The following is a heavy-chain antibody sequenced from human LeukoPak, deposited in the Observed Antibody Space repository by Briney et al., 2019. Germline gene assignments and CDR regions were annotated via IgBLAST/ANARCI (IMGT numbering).Heavy chain of an antibody. Sequence: SETLSLTCTVSGGSISSSSYYWGWIRQPPGKGLEWIGSIYYSGSTYYNPSLKSRVTISVDTSKNQFSLKLSSVTAADTAVYYCARVLTGGYSYGSPWGQGTLVTVSS. V-gene: IGHV4-39*01. CDR2: IYYSGST. CDR1: GGSISSSSYY. J-gene: IGHJ5*02. D-gene: IGHD5-18*01. CDR3: ARVLTGGYSYGSP.